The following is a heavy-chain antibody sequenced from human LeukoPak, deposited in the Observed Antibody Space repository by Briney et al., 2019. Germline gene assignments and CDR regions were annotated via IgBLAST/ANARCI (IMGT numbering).Heavy chain of an antibody. D-gene: IGHD3-9*01. Sequence: SETLSLTCAVYGGSFSGYYWSWIRQPPGKGLEWIGETNHSGSTNYNPSLKSRVTISVDTSKNQFSLKLSSVTAADTAVYYCARRHGILTGYYGVWFDPWGQGTLVTVSS. CDR1: GGSFSGYY. CDR3: ARRHGILTGYYGVWFDP. J-gene: IGHJ5*02. V-gene: IGHV4-34*01. CDR2: TNHSGST.